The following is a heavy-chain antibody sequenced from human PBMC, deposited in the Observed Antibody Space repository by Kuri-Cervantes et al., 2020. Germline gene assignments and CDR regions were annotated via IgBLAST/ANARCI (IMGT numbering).Heavy chain of an antibody. J-gene: IGHJ4*02. CDR1: GFTFSNYW. V-gene: IGHV3-7*01. D-gene: IGHD1-26*01. CDR2: IKQDGSEK. Sequence: GGSLRLSCAASGFTFSNYWMTWVRQAPGKGLEWVANIKQDGSEKYYVDSVKGRFTISRDNAKNSLFLQMNSLRLDDTAVYYCARDFSGNYCIDLWGQGTLVTDSS. CDR3: ARDFSGNYCIDL.